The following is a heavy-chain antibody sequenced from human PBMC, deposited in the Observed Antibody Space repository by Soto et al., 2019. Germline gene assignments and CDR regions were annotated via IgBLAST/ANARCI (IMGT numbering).Heavy chain of an antibody. CDR3: ARGGYCSGGSGYFGFDY. V-gene: IGHV4-30-4*01. D-gene: IGHD2-15*01. Sequence: QVQLHESGPGLVKPSQTLSLTCTVSGGSISSGEYYWSWIRQPPGKGLAWIGYIYSSGSTYYNPSRKSRVTISVDTSNNQFSLELSSVTAADTAVYYWARGGYCSGGSGYFGFDYWGQGTLVTVAS. J-gene: IGHJ4*02. CDR2: IYSSGST. CDR1: GGSISSGEYY.